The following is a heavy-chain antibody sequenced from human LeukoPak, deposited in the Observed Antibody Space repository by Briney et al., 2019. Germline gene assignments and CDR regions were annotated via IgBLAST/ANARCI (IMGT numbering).Heavy chain of an antibody. CDR3: ARGSTRADDY. D-gene: IGHD2/OR15-2a*01. Sequence: PSETLSLTCIVSGASISSHYWSWMRQPPGKRLEWIGYVHHDGTTNQNPSLKSRVAISMDTSRNQMSLKLYSMTAADTAMYYSARGSTRADDYWSQGILVTVS. CDR1: GASISSHY. J-gene: IGHJ4*02. V-gene: IGHV4-59*11. CDR2: VHHDGTT.